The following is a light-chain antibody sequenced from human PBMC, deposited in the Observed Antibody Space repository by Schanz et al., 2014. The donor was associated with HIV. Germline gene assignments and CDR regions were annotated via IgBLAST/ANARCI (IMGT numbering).Light chain of an antibody. J-gene: IGKJ1*01. CDR3: QQYNNWPPWT. Sequence: EIVLTQSPATLSVSPGERVTLSCRAGQSVRSNLAWYQQKPGQAPRLLIYGASTRATGIPARFSGSGSGTEFTLTISSLQSEDFAVYYCQQYNNWPPWTFGQGTKVEIK. V-gene: IGKV3-15*01. CDR2: GAS. CDR1: QSVRSN.